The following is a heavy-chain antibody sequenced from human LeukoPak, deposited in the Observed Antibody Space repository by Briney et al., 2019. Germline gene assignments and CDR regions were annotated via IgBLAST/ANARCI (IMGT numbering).Heavy chain of an antibody. Sequence: PGGSLRLSCVASGFTFSDCYMSWFRQAPGKGLEWLSYIGGSGVDTNYADSVKGRFTTSRDNAKSSLYLQMNSLRAEDTAVYYCAKTLVASPGNTGGPWGQGTLVTVSS. CDR2: IGGSGVDT. J-gene: IGHJ5*02. V-gene: IGHV3-11*03. CDR1: GFTFSDCY. CDR3: AKTLVASPGNTGGP. D-gene: IGHD6-6*01.